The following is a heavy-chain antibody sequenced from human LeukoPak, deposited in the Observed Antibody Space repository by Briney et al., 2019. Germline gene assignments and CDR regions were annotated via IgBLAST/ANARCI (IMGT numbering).Heavy chain of an antibody. D-gene: IGHD1-1*01. V-gene: IGHV3-11*04. CDR3: AKVPRTTGTTWGYYYMDV. Sequence: PGGSLRLSCAASGFTFSDYYMSWIRQAPGKGLEWVSYISSSGSTIYYADSMKGRFTISRDNAKNSLYLQMNSLRAEDTAVYYCAKVPRTTGTTWGYYYMDVWGKGTTVTVSS. CDR2: ISSSGSTI. CDR1: GFTFSDYY. J-gene: IGHJ6*03.